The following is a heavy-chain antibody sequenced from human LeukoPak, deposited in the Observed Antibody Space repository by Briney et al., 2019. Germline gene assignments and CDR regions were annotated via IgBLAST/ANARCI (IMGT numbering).Heavy chain of an antibody. V-gene: IGHV4-34*01. CDR3: ARRRRYCSSTSCALYYFDY. CDR2: INHSGST. Sequence: SETLSLTCAVYGGSFSGYYWSWIRQPPGKGLEWIGEINHSGSTNYNPSLKSRVTISVDTSKNQFSLKLSSVTAADTAVYYCARRRRYCSSTSCALYYFDYWGQGTLVTVSS. CDR1: GGSFSGYY. J-gene: IGHJ4*02. D-gene: IGHD2-2*01.